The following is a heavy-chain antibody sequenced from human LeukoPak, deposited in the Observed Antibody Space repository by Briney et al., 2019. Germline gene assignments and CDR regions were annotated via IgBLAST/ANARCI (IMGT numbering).Heavy chain of an antibody. CDR2: IWYDGSNK. D-gene: IGHD3-3*01. Sequence: PGGSLRLSCAASGFTFSSYGMHWVRQAPGKGLEWVAVIWYDGSNKYYADSVKGRFTISRDNSKNTLYLQMNSLRAEDTAVYYCAREALYDFWSGYYSSYYYYMDVWGKGTTVTVSS. J-gene: IGHJ6*03. CDR3: AREALYDFWSGYYSSYYYYMDV. CDR1: GFTFSSYG. V-gene: IGHV3-33*01.